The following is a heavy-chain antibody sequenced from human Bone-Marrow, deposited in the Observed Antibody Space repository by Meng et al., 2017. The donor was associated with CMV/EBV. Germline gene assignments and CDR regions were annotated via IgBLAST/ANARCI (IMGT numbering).Heavy chain of an antibody. CDR2: ISSSSSTI. CDR1: GFTFSSYS. V-gene: IGHV3-48*04. Sequence: GGSLRLSCAASGFTFSSYSMNWVRQAPGKGLEWVSYISSSSSTIYYADSVKGRFTISRDNAKNSLYLQMNSLRAEDTAVYYCARDIVVVPAVITVPYYYYGMDVWGQGTTVTGSS. CDR3: ARDIVVVPAVITVPYYYYGMDV. D-gene: IGHD2-2*01. J-gene: IGHJ6*02.